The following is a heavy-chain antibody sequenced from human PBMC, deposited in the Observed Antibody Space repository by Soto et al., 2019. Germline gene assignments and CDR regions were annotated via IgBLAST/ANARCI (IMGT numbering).Heavy chain of an antibody. CDR1: GYTFTSYG. J-gene: IGHJ5*02. Sequence: GASVKVSCKASGYTFTSYGISWVRQAPGQGLEWMGWISAYNGNTNYAQKLQGRVTMTTDTSTSTAYMELRSLRSDDTAVYYCARDSEANYYSSGWLNWFDPWGQGTLVTVSS. V-gene: IGHV1-18*01. D-gene: IGHD6-19*01. CDR2: ISAYNGNT. CDR3: ARDSEANYYSSGWLNWFDP.